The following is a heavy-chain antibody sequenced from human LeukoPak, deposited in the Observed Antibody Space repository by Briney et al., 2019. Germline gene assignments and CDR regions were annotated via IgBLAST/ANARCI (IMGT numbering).Heavy chain of an antibody. CDR1: GYTFTSYG. J-gene: IGHJ4*02. CDR2: ISAYNGNT. CDR3: ARAQVPYDILTGGDY. D-gene: IGHD3-9*01. Sequence: ASVKVSCKASGYTFTSYGISWVRQAPGQGLEWMGWISAYNGNTNYAQKLQGRVTMTTDTSTSTAYMELRSLRSDDTAVYYCARAQVPYDILTGGDYWGQETLVTVSS. V-gene: IGHV1-18*01.